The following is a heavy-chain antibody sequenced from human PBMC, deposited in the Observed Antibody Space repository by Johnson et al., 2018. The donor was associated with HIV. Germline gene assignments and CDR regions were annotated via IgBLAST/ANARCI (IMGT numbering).Heavy chain of an antibody. V-gene: IGHV3-7*04. J-gene: IGHJ3*02. CDR1: GFTFSSYW. D-gene: IGHD6-13*01. CDR3: AKVSSQSSSWYDAFDI. Sequence: VQLVESGGGLVQPGGSLRLSCAACGFTFSSYWMSWVRQAPGKGLEWVANIKQDGSEKYYVDSVKGRFTISRDNAKNSLYLQMNSLRAEDTAVYYCAKVSSQSSSWYDAFDIWGQGTMVTVSS. CDR2: IKQDGSEK.